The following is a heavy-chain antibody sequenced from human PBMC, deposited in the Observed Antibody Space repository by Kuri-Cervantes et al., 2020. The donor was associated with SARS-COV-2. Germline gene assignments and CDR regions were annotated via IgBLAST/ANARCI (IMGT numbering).Heavy chain of an antibody. D-gene: IGHD1-7*01. V-gene: IGHV4-34*01. CDR1: GDSISGSRYY. CDR3: ARGMELYIPRAFDI. CDR2: INHSGST. J-gene: IGHJ3*02. Sequence: ESLKISCSVSGDSISGSRYYWSWIRQPPGKGLEWIGEINHSGSTNYNPSLKSRVTISVDTSKNQFSLKLSSVTAADTAVYYCARGMELYIPRAFDIWGQGTMVTVSS.